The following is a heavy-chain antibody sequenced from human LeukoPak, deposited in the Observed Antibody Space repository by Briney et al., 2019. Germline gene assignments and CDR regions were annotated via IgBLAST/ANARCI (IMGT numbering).Heavy chain of an antibody. CDR1: GFTFSSYS. V-gene: IGHV3-21*01. Sequence: GGSLRLSCAASGFTFSSYSMNWVRQAPGKGLEWVSSISSSSSYIYYADSVKGRFTISRDNAKNSLYLQMNSLRAEDTAVYYCARARRLGYGDYVYYFDYWGQGTLVTVSS. CDR3: ARARRLGYGDYVYYFDY. D-gene: IGHD4-17*01. J-gene: IGHJ4*02. CDR2: ISSSSSYI.